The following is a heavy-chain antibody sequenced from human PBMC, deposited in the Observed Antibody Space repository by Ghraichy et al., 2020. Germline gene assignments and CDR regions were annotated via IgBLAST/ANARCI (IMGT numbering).Heavy chain of an antibody. CDR2: IYYSGST. J-gene: IGHJ4*02. D-gene: IGHD1-1*01. CDR1: GGSISSSSYY. V-gene: IGHV4-39*01. Sequence: SETLSLTCTVSGGSISSSSYYWGWIRQPPGKGLEWIGSIYYSGSTYYNPSLKSRVTISVDTSKNQFSLKLSSVTAADTAVYYCATPNSYETDYWGQGTLVTVSS. CDR3: ATPNSYETDY.